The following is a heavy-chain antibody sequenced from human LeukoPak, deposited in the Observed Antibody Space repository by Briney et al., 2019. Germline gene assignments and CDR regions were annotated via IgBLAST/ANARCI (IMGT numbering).Heavy chain of an antibody. Sequence: PGGSLRLSCAASGFTVSSNYMSWVRQAPGKGLEWVSVIYSGGSTYYADSVKGRFTISRDNSKNTLYLQMHSLRAEDTAVYYCASPSSGQSFDIWGQGTMVTVSS. CDR2: IYSGGST. V-gene: IGHV3-66*01. J-gene: IGHJ3*02. CDR3: ASPSSGQSFDI. D-gene: IGHD6-19*01. CDR1: GFTVSSNY.